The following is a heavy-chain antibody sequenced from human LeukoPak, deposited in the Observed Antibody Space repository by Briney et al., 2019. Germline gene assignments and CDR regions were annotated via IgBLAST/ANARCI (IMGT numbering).Heavy chain of an antibody. D-gene: IGHD1-26*01. J-gene: IGHJ4*02. CDR3: AREKWELLGSYYFDY. CDR2: ISSSSSYI. Sequence: PGGSLRLSCAASGFTVSSNYMSWVRQTPGKGLEWVSSISSSSSYIYYADSVKGRFTISRDNAKNSLYLQMNSLRAEDTAVYYCAREKWELLGSYYFDYWGQGTLVTVSS. CDR1: GFTVSSNY. V-gene: IGHV3-21*01.